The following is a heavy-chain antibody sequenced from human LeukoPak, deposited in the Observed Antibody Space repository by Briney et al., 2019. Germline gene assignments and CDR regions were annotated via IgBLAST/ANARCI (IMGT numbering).Heavy chain of an antibody. CDR2: ISSISSYI. J-gene: IGHJ3*02. D-gene: IGHD3-3*01. CDR1: GFTFSSYS. CDR3: ARDAPPDYDFWSGYYAAYAFDI. V-gene: IGHV3-21*01. Sequence: GGSLRLSCAAYGFTFSSYSMNWVRQAPGKGLEWVSSISSISSYIYYADSVKGRFTISRDNAKNTLYLQMNSLRDEDTAVYYCARDAPPDYDFWSGYYAAYAFDIWGQGTMVTVSS.